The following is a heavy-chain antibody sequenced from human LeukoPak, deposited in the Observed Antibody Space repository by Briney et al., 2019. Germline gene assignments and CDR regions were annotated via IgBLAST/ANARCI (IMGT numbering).Heavy chain of an antibody. CDR1: GFTFSSYS. D-gene: IGHD4-23*01. CDR3: ARGQDTVLTSRDAFDF. Sequence: GGSARLSCAASGFTFSSYSMNWFRQAPGKGLEWVSSISTSSSYIYYADSVKGRFTISRDNAKKSLYLQMNRLRAEDTAVYYCARGQDTVLTSRDAFDFWGQGTMVTVSS. V-gene: IGHV3-21*01. J-gene: IGHJ3*01. CDR2: ISTSSSYI.